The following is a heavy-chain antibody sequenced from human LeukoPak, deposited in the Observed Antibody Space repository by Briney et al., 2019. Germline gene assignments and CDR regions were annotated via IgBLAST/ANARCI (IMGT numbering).Heavy chain of an antibody. CDR1: GGSISSTTYY. J-gene: IGHJ3*02. CDR3: ARDSVRAANAFDI. CDR2: MFYSGST. D-gene: IGHD3-10*02. Sequence: SETLSLTCTVSGGSISSTTYYWGWIRQPPGKGLEWIGNMFYSGSTYYTPSLKSRVTISLDTSKNQFSLKLSSVTAADTALYYCARDSVRAANAFDIWGQGTMVTVSS. V-gene: IGHV4-39*07.